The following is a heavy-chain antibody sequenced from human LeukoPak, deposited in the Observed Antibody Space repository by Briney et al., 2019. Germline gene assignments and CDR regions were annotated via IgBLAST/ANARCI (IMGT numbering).Heavy chain of an antibody. CDR1: GYTFTGYY. CDR2: INPNSGGT. CDR3: ARGGSSGGSGSYKQPHRARYYYYYMDV. D-gene: IGHD3-10*01. J-gene: IGHJ6*03. Sequence: ASVKVSCKASGYTFTGYYMHWVRQAPGQGLEWMGWINPNSGGTNYAQKFQGRVTMTRDTSISTAYMELSRLRSDDTAVYYCARGGSSGGSGSYKQPHRARYYYYYMDVWGKGTTVTISS. V-gene: IGHV1-2*02.